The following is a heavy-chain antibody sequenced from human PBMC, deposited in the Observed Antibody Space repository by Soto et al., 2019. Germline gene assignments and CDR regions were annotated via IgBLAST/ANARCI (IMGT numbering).Heavy chain of an antibody. CDR3: ARDVHAGLTHYFDP. J-gene: IGHJ5*02. Sequence: PXATLSLTCTVSGATITINYWSWIRQAPGKGLEWIGYIYYSGSTTYNPSLKSRVTMSADTSKDQFSLKLNSVTAADTAVYYCARDVHAGLTHYFDPWGQGTLVTVS. V-gene: IGHV4-59*01. CDR2: IYYSGST. D-gene: IGHD2-8*01. CDR1: GATITINY.